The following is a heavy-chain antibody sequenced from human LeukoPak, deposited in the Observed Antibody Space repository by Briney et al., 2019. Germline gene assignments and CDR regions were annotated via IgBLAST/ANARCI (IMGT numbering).Heavy chain of an antibody. J-gene: IGHJ6*02. CDR1: GFIVSSNY. D-gene: IGHD6-19*01. CDR2: IYSGGST. Sequence: PGGSLRLSCAASGFIVSSNYMSWVRQAPGKGLEWVSIIYSGGSTYYADSVKGRFTISRDNSKNTLYLQMNSLRAEDTAVYYCARDIYRAGYYYYGMDVWGQGTTVTVSS. CDR3: ARDIYRAGYYYYGMDV. V-gene: IGHV3-53*01.